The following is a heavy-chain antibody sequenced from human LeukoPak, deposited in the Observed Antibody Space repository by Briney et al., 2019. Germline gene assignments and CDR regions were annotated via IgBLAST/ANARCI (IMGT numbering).Heavy chain of an antibody. Sequence: GASVKVSCKASGYTFTSYGISWVRQAPGQGLEWMGWISAYNGNTNYAQKLQGRVTMTTDTSTSTAYMELRSLRSDDTAVYYCARDRNQGYSSSWYLFDPWGQGTLVTVSS. D-gene: IGHD6-13*01. CDR2: ISAYNGNT. CDR1: GYTFTSYG. V-gene: IGHV1-18*01. CDR3: ARDRNQGYSSSWYLFDP. J-gene: IGHJ5*02.